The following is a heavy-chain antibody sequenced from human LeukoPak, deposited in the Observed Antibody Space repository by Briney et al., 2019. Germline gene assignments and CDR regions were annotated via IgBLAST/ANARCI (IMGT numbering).Heavy chain of an antibody. V-gene: IGHV1-24*01. J-gene: IGHJ6*03. CDR2: FDPEDGET. CDR3: ARVLRYCSGGNCYSGGLGYMDV. D-gene: IGHD2-15*01. CDR1: GYTLTELS. Sequence: SVKVSCKVSGYTLTELSMHWVRQAPGKGLEWMGGFDPEDGETIYAQKFQGRVTMTEDTSTDTAYMELSSLRSEDTAVYYCARVLRYCSGGNCYSGGLGYMDVWGKGTTVTISS.